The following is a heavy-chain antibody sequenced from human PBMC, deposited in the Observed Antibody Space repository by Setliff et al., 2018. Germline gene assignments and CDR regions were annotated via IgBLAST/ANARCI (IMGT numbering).Heavy chain of an antibody. J-gene: IGHJ3*02. CDR1: GFTFYNYW. Sequence: GGSLRLSCAASGFTFYNYWMHWVRQAPGKGLVWVSRIKSDGTSISYADSVKGRFTISRDNAQNTLYLQMNSLRAEDTAVYYCARSPANGGHDAFDIWGQGTMVTVS. CDR3: ARSPANGGHDAFDI. D-gene: IGHD6-25*01. V-gene: IGHV3-74*01. CDR2: IKSDGTSI.